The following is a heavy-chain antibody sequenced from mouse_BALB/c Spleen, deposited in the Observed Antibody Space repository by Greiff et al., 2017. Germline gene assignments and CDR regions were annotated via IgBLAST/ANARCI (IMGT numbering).Heavy chain of an antibody. Sequence: EVQLQESGPGLVKPSQSLSLTCSVTGYSITSGYYWNWIRQFPGNTLEWMGYISYDGSNNYNPSLKNRISITRDTSKNQFFLKLNSVTTEDTATYYCARGGYDYDVDYWGEGTTLTVSS. D-gene: IGHD2-4*01. V-gene: IGHV3-6*02. CDR2: ISYDGSN. J-gene: IGHJ2*01. CDR1: GYSITSGYY. CDR3: ARGGYDYDVDY.